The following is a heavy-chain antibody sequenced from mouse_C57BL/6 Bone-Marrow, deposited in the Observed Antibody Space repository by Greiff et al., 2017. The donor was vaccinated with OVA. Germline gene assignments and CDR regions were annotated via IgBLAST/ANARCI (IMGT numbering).Heavy chain of an antibody. CDR1: GFSLTSYG. Sequence: QVQLQESGPGLVQPSQSLSITCKVSGFSLTSYGVHWVRQSPGKGLEWLGVIWSGGSTDYNAAFISRLSISKDNSKSQVFFKMNSLQADDTAIYYCARAHITTVVARYFDVWGTGTTVTVSS. CDR2: IWSGGST. CDR3: ARAHITTVVARYFDV. J-gene: IGHJ1*03. D-gene: IGHD1-1*01. V-gene: IGHV2-2*01.